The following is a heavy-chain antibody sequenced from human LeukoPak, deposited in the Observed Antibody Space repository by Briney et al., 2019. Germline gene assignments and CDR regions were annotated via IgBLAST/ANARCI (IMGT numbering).Heavy chain of an antibody. CDR1: GFTFSSYW. V-gene: IGHV3-74*01. D-gene: IGHD6-19*01. Sequence: TGGSLRLSCVVSGFTFSSYWMHWVRQAPGKGLVWVSRLSPDGGTIDYSDSVRGRFTISRDNAKDTLYLQMNSLRVDDTAVYYCPTAGQWRFDSWGLGTLVTVSS. CDR2: LSPDGGTI. CDR3: PTAGQWRFDS. J-gene: IGHJ4*02.